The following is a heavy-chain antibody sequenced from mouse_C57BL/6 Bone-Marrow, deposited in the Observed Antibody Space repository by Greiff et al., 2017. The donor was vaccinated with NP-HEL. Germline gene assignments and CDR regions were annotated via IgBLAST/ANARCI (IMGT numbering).Heavy chain of an antibody. D-gene: IGHD2-1*01. J-gene: IGHJ4*01. V-gene: IGHV1-9*01. CDR3: ARADYYGNYDAMDY. CDR1: GYTFTGYW. Sequence: LQESGAELMKPGASVKLSCKATGYTFTGYWIEWVKQRPGHGLEWIGEILPGSGSTNYNEKLKGKATFTADKSSNTAYMQLSILTTEDSAIYYCARADYYGNYDAMDYWGQGTSVTVSS. CDR2: ILPGSGST.